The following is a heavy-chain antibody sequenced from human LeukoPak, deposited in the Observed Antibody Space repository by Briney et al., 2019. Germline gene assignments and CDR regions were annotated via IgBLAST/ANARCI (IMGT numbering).Heavy chain of an antibody. CDR2: INPNSGGT. Sequence: ASVKVSCKASGYTFTGYYMHWVRQAPGQGLEWIGWINPNSGGTNYAQKFQGRVTMTRDTSISTAYMELSRLRSDDTAVYYCARAEYYDFWSGYYMAWGQGTLVTVSS. CDR3: ARAEYYDFWSGYYMA. D-gene: IGHD3-3*01. V-gene: IGHV1-2*02. J-gene: IGHJ5*02. CDR1: GYTFTGYY.